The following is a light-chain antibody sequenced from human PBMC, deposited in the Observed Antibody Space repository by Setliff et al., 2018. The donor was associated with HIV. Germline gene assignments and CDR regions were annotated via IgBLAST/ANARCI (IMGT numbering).Light chain of an antibody. V-gene: IGLV2-14*01. CDR3: SSYTSSGTPV. Sequence: SVLPQPTSVSGSPGQSITISCTGTSSDVGGYNYVSWYQHRPGKAPKVVIYEVSNRPSGVSNRFSGSKSGNTASLTISGLQAEEEADYYCSSYTSSGTPVFGGGTKVTVL. CDR2: EVS. CDR1: SSDVGGYNY. J-gene: IGLJ3*02.